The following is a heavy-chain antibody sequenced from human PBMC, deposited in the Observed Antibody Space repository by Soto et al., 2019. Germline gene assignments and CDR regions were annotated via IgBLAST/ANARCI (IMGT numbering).Heavy chain of an antibody. D-gene: IGHD3-16*02. CDR1: GYTFTSYG. CDR3: ARYYDYFWGSYRLDLDY. V-gene: IGHV1-18*01. CDR2: ISAYNGNT. J-gene: IGHJ4*02. Sequence: QVQLVQSGAEVKKPGASVKVSCKASGYTFTSYGISWVRQAPGQGLEWIGWISAYNGNTNYAQKLQGRVTMTTDTSTRTAYMELRSLRSDDTAVYYCARYYDYFWGSYRLDLDYWGQGTLVTVSS.